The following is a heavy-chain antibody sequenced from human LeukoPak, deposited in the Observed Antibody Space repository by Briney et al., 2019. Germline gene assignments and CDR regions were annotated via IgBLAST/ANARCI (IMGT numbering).Heavy chain of an antibody. CDR2: ISGGGGST. D-gene: IGHD3-10*01. J-gene: IGHJ5*02. CDR1: GFTFSSYA. CDR3: AKDQFRVRINWFDP. Sequence: GGSLRLSCAASGFTFSSYAMSWVRQAPGKGLEWVSVISGGGGSTYYADSVKGRFTISRDNSKNTLYLQMNSLRAEDTAVYYCAKDQFRVRINWFDPWGQGTLVTVSS. V-gene: IGHV3-23*01.